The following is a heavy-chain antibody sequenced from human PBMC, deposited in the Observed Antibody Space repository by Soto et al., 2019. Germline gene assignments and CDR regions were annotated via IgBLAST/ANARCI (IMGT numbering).Heavy chain of an antibody. Sequence: SETLSLTCTVSGDSICRGGYYWSWIRQHPGKGLEWIGYIYYSGSTYYNPSLKSRVTISVDTSKNQFSLKLSSVAAADTAVYYCASSRVTVTTYDYWGQGTLVTVSS. CDR1: GDSICRGGYY. D-gene: IGHD4-17*01. V-gene: IGHV4-31*03. J-gene: IGHJ4*02. CDR3: ASSRVTVTTYDY. CDR2: IYYSGST.